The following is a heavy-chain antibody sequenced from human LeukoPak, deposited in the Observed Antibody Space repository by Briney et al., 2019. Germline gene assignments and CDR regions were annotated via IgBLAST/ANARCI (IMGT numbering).Heavy chain of an antibody. V-gene: IGHV4-39*07. CDR2: IYYSGTT. D-gene: IGHD5-24*01. CDR3: ARGIWRWLQSDAFDI. CDR1: GGSISSSSYY. Sequence: SETLSLTCNVSGGSISSSSYYWGWIRQPPGKGLELIGNIYYSGTTYYNPSLKSRVTISVDTSKNQFSLKLSSVTAADTAVYYCARGIWRWLQSDAFDIWGQGTMVTVSS. J-gene: IGHJ3*02.